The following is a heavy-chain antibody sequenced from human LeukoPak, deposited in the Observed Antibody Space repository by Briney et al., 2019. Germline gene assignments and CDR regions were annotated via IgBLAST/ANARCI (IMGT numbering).Heavy chain of an antibody. Sequence: ASVKVSCKVSGYTLTELSMHWVRQAPGKGLEWMGGFDPEDGETIYAQKFQGRVTMTEDTSTDTAYMELSSLRAEDTAVYYCARDQVVVPAGRPWKYYYYYGMDVWGQGTTVTVSS. V-gene: IGHV1-24*01. CDR1: GYTLTELS. J-gene: IGHJ6*02. CDR3: ARDQVVVPAGRPWKYYYYYGMDV. CDR2: FDPEDGET. D-gene: IGHD2-2*01.